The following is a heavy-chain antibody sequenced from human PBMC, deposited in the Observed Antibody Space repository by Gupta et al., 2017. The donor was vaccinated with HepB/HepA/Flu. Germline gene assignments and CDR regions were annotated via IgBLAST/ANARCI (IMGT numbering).Heavy chain of an antibody. CDR3: AKELLIQTTVGNWFDP. CDR1: GFTFSSYA. CDR2: ISGSGGST. D-gene: IGHD4-11*01. Sequence: EVQLLESGGGLVQPGGSLRLSCAASGFTFSSYAMSWVRQAPGKGLEWVSAISGSGGSTYYADSVKGRFTISRDNSKNTLYLQMNSLRAEDTAVYYCAKELLIQTTVGNWFDPWGQGTLVTVSS. V-gene: IGHV3-23*01. J-gene: IGHJ5*02.